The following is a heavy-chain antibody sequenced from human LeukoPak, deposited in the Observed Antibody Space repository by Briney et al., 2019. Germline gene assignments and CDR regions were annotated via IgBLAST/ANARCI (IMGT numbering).Heavy chain of an antibody. CDR1: GGSFSGYY. CDR2: INHSGST. Sequence: PSETLSLTCAVYGGSFSGYYWSWIRQPPGKGLEWIGEINHSGSTNYNPSLKSRVTISVDTSKKELSLKLSSVTAADTAVYYCARGYDCSSSRCYYNWFDPWGQGTLVTVSS. CDR3: ARGYDCSSSRCYYNWFDP. J-gene: IGHJ5*02. V-gene: IGHV4-34*01. D-gene: IGHD2-15*01.